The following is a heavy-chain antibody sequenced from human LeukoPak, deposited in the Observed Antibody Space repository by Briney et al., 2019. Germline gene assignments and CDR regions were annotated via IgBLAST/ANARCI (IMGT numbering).Heavy chain of an antibody. J-gene: IGHJ5*02. CDR3: ARRPYSSSWYAGNWFDP. V-gene: IGHV4-34*01. Sequence: SETLSLTCTVSGGSISNYYWNWIRQPPGKGLEWIGEINHSGSTNYNPSLKSRVTISVDTSKNQFSLKLSSVTAADTAVYYCARRPYSSSWYAGNWFDPWGQGTLVTVSS. CDR2: INHSGST. CDR1: GGSISNYY. D-gene: IGHD6-13*01.